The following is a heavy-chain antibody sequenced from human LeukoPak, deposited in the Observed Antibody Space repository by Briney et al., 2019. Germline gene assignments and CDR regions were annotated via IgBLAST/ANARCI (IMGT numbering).Heavy chain of an antibody. Sequence: GDSLLFSCKDSGYTFTSYDINCVRQATGQVLEWMVWMNPNSGNTGYAQKFQGRVTITRNTSISTAYMELSSLRSEDTAVYYCARGNGYTNDAFDIWGQGTMVTVSS. CDR1: GYTFTSYD. D-gene: IGHD5-24*01. V-gene: IGHV1-8*03. CDR3: ARGNGYTNDAFDI. J-gene: IGHJ3*02. CDR2: MNPNSGNT.